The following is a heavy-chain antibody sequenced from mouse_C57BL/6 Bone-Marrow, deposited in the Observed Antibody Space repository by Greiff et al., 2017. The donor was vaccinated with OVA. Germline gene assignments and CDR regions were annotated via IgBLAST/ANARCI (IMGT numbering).Heavy chain of an antibody. CDR3: AQTAQARAWFAY. Sequence: VHVKQSGPELVKPGASVKISCKASGYSFTDYNMNWVKQSNGKSLEWIGVINPNYGTTSYNQKFKGKATLTVDQSSSTAYMQLNSLTSEDSAVYYCAQTAQARAWFAYWGQGTLVTVSA. J-gene: IGHJ3*01. D-gene: IGHD3-2*02. CDR2: INPNYGTT. V-gene: IGHV1-39*01. CDR1: GYSFTDYN.